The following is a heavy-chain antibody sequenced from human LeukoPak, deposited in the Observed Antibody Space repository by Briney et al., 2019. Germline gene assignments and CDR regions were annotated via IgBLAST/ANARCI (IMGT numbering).Heavy chain of an antibody. CDR2: ILYDGSNK. V-gene: IGHV3-30-3*01. Sequence: GGSLRLSCAASEFTFSTYSMHWVRQAPGKGLEWVASILYDGSNKYYADSVKGRFTISRDNSKNTLFLEMNSPRTEDTAVYYCARARAPFDIWGQGTMVTVSS. J-gene: IGHJ3*02. CDR1: EFTFSTYS. CDR3: ARARAPFDI.